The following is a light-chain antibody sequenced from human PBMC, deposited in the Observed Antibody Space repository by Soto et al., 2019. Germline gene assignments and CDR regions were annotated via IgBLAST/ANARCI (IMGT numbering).Light chain of an antibody. Sequence: DIQMTQPPSSLSASVGDRVTITCRASQSISSYLNWYQQKPGKAPKLLIYAASSLQSGVPSRFSGSGSGTDFTLTISSLQPEDFATYYCQQSYSTPRWTFGPGTKVDIK. CDR3: QQSYSTPRWT. V-gene: IGKV1-39*01. J-gene: IGKJ3*01. CDR1: QSISSY. CDR2: AAS.